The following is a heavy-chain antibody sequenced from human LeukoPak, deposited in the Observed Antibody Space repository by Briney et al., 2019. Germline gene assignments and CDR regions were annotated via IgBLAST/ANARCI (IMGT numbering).Heavy chain of an antibody. J-gene: IGHJ1*01. CDR1: GFTFSNYG. V-gene: IGHV3-23*01. Sequence: GGSLRLSCAASGFTFSNYGMSWVRQAPGKGLEWVSGISGGADITYYADSVKGRFTISRDNSQNTLYLQVDGLRAEDTAVYHCAKDLKGIAAAGPAEYFQRWGQGTLVTVSS. CDR3: AKDLKGIAAAGPAEYFQR. CDR2: ISGGADIT. D-gene: IGHD6-13*01.